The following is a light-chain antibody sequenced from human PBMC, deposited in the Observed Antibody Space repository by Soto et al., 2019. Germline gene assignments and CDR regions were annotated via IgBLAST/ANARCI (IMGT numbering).Light chain of an antibody. CDR1: SSDVGGCNF. V-gene: IGLV2-8*01. CDR2: EVS. CDR3: SSCAGSNNPYV. J-gene: IGLJ1*01. Sequence: QSALTQPPSASGSPGQSVTISCTGTSSDVGGCNFVSWYQQHPGKAPKLMIYEVSKRPSGVPDRFSGSKSGNTASLTVSGLQAEEEADYCCSSCAGSNNPYVFGTGTKVTVL.